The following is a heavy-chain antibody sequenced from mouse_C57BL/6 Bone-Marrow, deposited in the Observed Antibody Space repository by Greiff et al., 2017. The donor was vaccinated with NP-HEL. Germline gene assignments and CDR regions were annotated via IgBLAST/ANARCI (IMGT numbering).Heavy chain of an antibody. J-gene: IGHJ2*01. V-gene: IGHV1-63*01. CDR3: ARWANRDFDY. D-gene: IGHD3-1*01. Sequence: QVQLQESGAELVRPGTSVKMSCKASGYTFTNYLIGWVKQRPGHGLEWIGVIKPGGGYTNYNEKFKGKATLTADKSSSTAYMQLSSLTSEDSAVYYCARWANRDFDYWGQGTTLTVSS. CDR1: GYTFTNYL. CDR2: IKPGGGYT.